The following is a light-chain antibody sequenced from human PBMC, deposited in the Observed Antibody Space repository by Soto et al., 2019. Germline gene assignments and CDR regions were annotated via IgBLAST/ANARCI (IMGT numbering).Light chain of an antibody. J-gene: IGLJ1*01. CDR1: SSNIGAGYD. Sequence: QSVLTQPPSVSGAPGQRVTISCTGSSSNIGAGYDVHWYQQLPGTAPKLLIYGNSNRPSGVPDRFSGSKSGTSASLAITGLQAEDEADYYCSSHTSHSPYVFGIGTKLTVL. CDR3: SSHTSHSPYV. V-gene: IGLV1-40*01. CDR2: GNS.